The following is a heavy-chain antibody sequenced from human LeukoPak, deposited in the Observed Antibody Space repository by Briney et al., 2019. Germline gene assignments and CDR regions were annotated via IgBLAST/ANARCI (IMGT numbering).Heavy chain of an antibody. CDR2: ISGSSSYI. CDR3: ARVWQQLVSGDYYFDY. V-gene: IGHV3-21*01. Sequence: GGSLRLSCAASGFTFSSYSMNWVRQAPGKGLEWVSSISGSSSYIYYADSVKGRFTISRDNAKNSLYLQMNSLRAEDTAVYYCARVWQQLVSGDYYFDYWGQGTLVTVSS. D-gene: IGHD6-13*01. CDR1: GFTFSSYS. J-gene: IGHJ4*02.